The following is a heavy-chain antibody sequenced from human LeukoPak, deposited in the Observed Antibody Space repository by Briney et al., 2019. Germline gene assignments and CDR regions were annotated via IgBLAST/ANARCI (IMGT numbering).Heavy chain of an antibody. CDR2: INSDGSST. J-gene: IGHJ6*03. Sequence: PGGSLRLSCAASGFTFSSYWMHWVRQAPGKGLVWVSRINSDGSSTSYADSVRGRFTISRDNAKSTLYLQMNSLRAEDTAVYYCARGGHDYGDLNTYYYYMDVWGKGTTVTVSS. CDR1: GFTFSSYW. CDR3: ARGGHDYGDLNTYYYYMDV. V-gene: IGHV3-74*01. D-gene: IGHD4-17*01.